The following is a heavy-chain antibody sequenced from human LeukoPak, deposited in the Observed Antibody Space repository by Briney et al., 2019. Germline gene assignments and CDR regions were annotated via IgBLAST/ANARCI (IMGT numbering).Heavy chain of an antibody. CDR2: IYYSGST. Sequence: PSETLSLTCAVSGGSISSYYWSWIRQPPGKGLEWIGYIYYSGSTNYNPSLKSRVTISVATSTNPFSLKLSTVTAADTAVYYCASLYCSSTSGYGGSYWGQGTLVTVSS. CDR3: ASLYCSSTSGYGGSY. V-gene: IGHV4-59*08. CDR1: GGSISSYY. J-gene: IGHJ4*02. D-gene: IGHD2-2*01.